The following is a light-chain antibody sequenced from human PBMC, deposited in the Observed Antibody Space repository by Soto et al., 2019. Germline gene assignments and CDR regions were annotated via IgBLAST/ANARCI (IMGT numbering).Light chain of an antibody. Sequence: EIVLTQSPATLSLSPGERATLSCRASQSVSGYLAWYQQKLGQAPRLLIYDASRRATGIPDRFSGSGSGTDFTLTISRLEPEDFAVYYCQQYGSLSWTFGQGTKVDI. J-gene: IGKJ1*01. CDR1: QSVSGY. V-gene: IGKV3-20*01. CDR3: QQYGSLSWT. CDR2: DAS.